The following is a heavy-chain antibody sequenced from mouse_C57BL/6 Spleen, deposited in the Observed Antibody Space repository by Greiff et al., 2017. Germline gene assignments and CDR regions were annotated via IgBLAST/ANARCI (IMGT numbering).Heavy chain of an antibody. Sequence: EVQLVESGGGLVKPGGSLKLSCAASGFTFSDYGMHWVRQAPEKGLEWVAYISSGSSTIYYADTVKGRFTISRDNAKNTLFLQMTSLRSEDTAMYYCARTYYDYDRYYYAMDYWGQGTSVTVSS. CDR3: ARTYYDYDRYYYAMDY. D-gene: IGHD2-4*01. V-gene: IGHV5-17*01. CDR2: ISSGSSTI. J-gene: IGHJ4*01. CDR1: GFTFSDYG.